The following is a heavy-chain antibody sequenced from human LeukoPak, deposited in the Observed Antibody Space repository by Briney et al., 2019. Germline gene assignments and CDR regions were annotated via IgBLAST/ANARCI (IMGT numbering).Heavy chain of an antibody. D-gene: IGHD3-3*01. CDR3: ARDGSGYYPNYYFDY. CDR1: GFTFSSYW. Sequence: GGSLRLSCAASGFTFSSYWMSWVRQAPGKGLEWVANIKQDGSEKYYVDSVKGRFTISRDNAKNSLYLQMNSLRAEDTAVYYCARDGSGYYPNYYFDYWGQGTLVTVSS. CDR2: IKQDGSEK. V-gene: IGHV3-7*01. J-gene: IGHJ4*02.